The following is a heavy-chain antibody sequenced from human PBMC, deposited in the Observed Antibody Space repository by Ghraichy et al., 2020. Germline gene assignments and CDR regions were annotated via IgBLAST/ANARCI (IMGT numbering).Heavy chain of an antibody. D-gene: IGHD2-2*01. CDR2: INYSGST. CDR1: GGSFTDYY. J-gene: IGHJ1*01. V-gene: IGHV4-34*01. Sequence: SETLSLTCTVYGGSFTDYYWSWIRQPPGKGLEWIGEINYSGSTNYNRSLKSRVTISVDTPKSQFSLKLSSVTAADTAVYYCVRAYASGSGRFFPQWGQGTLVTVSS. CDR3: VRAYASGSGRFFPQ.